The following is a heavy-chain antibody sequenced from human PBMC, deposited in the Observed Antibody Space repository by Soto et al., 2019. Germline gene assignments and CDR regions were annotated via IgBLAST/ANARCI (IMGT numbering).Heavy chain of an antibody. V-gene: IGHV4-30-4*08. D-gene: IGHD3-16*02. CDR3: ARGGRMITFGGVIALDY. CDR2: IYYSGST. Sequence: SETLSLTCTFSGGSISSGGYYWSWIRQHPGKGLEWIGYIYYSGSTYYNPSLKSRVTISVDTSKNQFSLKLSSVTAADTAVYYCARGGRMITFGGVIALDYWGQGTLVTVSS. J-gene: IGHJ4*02. CDR1: GGSISSGGYY.